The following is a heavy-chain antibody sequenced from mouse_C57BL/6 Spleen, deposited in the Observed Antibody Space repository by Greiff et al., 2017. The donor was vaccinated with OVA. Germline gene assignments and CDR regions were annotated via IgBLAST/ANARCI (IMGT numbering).Heavy chain of an antibody. CDR2: IYPSDSET. CDR1: GYTFTSYW. Sequence: QVHVKQPGAELVRPGSSVKLSCKASGYTFTSYWMDWVKQRPGQGLEWIGNIYPSDSETHYNQKFKDKATLTVDKSSSTAYMQLSSLTSEDSAVYYCARYSNYVDWYFDVWGTGTTVTVSS. V-gene: IGHV1-61*01. D-gene: IGHD2-5*01. J-gene: IGHJ1*03. CDR3: ARYSNYVDWYFDV.